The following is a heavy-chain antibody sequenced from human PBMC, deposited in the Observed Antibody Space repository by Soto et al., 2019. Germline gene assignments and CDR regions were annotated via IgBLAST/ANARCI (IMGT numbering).Heavy chain of an antibody. CDR3: ARMIGSGPFDY. V-gene: IGHV4-4*02. CDR1: GGSISSSNW. CDR2: IYHSGST. Sequence: PSETLSLTCAVSGGSISSSNWWSWVRQPPGKGLEWIGEIYHSGSTNYNPSLKSRVTISVDKSKNQFSLKLTSATAADTAVYFCARMIGSGPFDYWGQGTLVTVS. D-gene: IGHD3-10*01. J-gene: IGHJ4*02.